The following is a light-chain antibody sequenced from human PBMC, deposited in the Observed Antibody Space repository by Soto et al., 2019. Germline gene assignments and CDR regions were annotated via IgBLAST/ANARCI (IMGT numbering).Light chain of an antibody. V-gene: IGKV1-8*01. CDR1: QGISSY. Sequence: IQMTQSPSSLSASTGDRVTITCRASQGISSYLAWYQQKPGKAPKLLIYAASTLQSGVPSRFSGSGSGTDFTLTISCLQSEDFATYYCQQYYSYPRTFGQGTKVEIK. J-gene: IGKJ1*01. CDR2: AAS. CDR3: QQYYSYPRT.